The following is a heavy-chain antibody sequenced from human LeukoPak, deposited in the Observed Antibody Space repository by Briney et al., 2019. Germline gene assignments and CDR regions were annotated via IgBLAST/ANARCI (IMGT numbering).Heavy chain of an antibody. V-gene: IGHV3-48*04. Sequence: GGSLRLSCAASGFTFSSFGMNWVRQAPGKGLEWVSYISSSSSTIYYADSVKGRFTISRDNAKNSLYLQMNSLRAEDTAVYYCAREGLYQQLVGQYYFDYWGQGTLVTVSS. J-gene: IGHJ4*02. D-gene: IGHD6-13*01. CDR2: ISSSSSTI. CDR3: AREGLYQQLVGQYYFDY. CDR1: GFTFSSFG.